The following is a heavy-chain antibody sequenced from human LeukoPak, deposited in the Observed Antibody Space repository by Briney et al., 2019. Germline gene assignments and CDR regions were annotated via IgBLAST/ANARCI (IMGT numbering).Heavy chain of an antibody. J-gene: IGHJ4*02. Sequence: GGSLRLSCAASGFTFSSYAMSWVRQAPGKGLVWVSRISSDGSSTSYADSVKGRFTISRDNAKNTLYLQMNSLRAEDTAVYYCARDLFVSSFLLDYWGQGTLVTVSS. D-gene: IGHD6-13*01. CDR2: ISSDGSST. CDR1: GFTFSSYA. CDR3: ARDLFVSSFLLDY. V-gene: IGHV3-74*01.